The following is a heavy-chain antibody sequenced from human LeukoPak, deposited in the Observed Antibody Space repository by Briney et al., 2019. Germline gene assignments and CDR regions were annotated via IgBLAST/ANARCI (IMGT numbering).Heavy chain of an antibody. D-gene: IGHD6-13*01. CDR3: ARRAVGTFDY. CDR2: IYYSGST. V-gene: IGHV4-59*01. Sequence: SETLSLTCTVSGGSISSYYWSWIRQPPGKGLEWIGYIYYSGSTNYNPSLKSRVTISVDTSKNQFSLKLSSVTAADTAVYYCARRAVGTFDYWGQGTLVTVSS. J-gene: IGHJ4*02. CDR1: GGSISSYY.